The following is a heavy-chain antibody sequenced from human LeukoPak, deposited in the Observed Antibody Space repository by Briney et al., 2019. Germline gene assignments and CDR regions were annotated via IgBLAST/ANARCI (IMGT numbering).Heavy chain of an antibody. CDR1: GGSISSGGYY. D-gene: IGHD2-2*01. Sequence: SQTLSLTCTVSGGSISSGGYYWRWIRQHPGKGLEWIGYIYYSGSTYYNPSLKSRVTISVDTSKNQFSLKLSSVTAADTAVYYCARVKVVVVPAAYPDWFDPWGQGTLVTVSS. CDR2: IYYSGST. CDR3: ARVKVVVVPAAYPDWFDP. J-gene: IGHJ5*02. V-gene: IGHV4-31*03.